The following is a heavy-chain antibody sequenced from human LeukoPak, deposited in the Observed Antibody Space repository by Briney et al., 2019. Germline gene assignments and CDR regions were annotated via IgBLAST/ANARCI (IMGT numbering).Heavy chain of an antibody. CDR2: ISSTSSYI. V-gene: IGHV3-21*01. CDR1: GFSFITYN. J-gene: IGHJ4*02. CDR3: ARVTAVAGTSVGVDA. D-gene: IGHD6-19*01. Sequence: PGGSLRLSCAASGFSFITYNMNWVRQAPGKGLEWVSSISSTSSYIYYADSVKGRFTISRDNAKNSLYLQMNSLRAEDTAVYYCARVTAVAGTSVGVDAWGQGILVTVS.